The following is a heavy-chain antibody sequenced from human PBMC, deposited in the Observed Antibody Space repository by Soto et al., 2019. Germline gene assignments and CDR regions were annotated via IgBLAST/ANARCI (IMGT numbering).Heavy chain of an antibody. CDR1: GDSISGSNSH. Sequence: SETLSLTCTVSGDSISGSNSHWGWTRQPPGKGLEYIGSVYYGGAIFYSGNIYYNPSLESRVTISVDTSKNQFSLRLSSVTAADTGVYYCVRYDRINMKPYSPEGFHIWGQGTMVTVSS. J-gene: IGHJ3*02. V-gene: IGHV4-39*01. CDR2: VYYGGAIFYSGNI. D-gene: IGHD3-3*02. CDR3: VRYDRINMKPYSPEGFHI.